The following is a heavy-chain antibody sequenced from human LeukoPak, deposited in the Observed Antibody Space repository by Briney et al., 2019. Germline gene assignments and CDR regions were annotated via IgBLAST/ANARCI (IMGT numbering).Heavy chain of an antibody. CDR2: IFPSGGEI. Sequence: GGSLRLSCAASGFTFSTFAMIWVRQPPGKGLEWVSSIFPSGGEIHYADSVRGRFTISRDNSKSTLSLQMNSLRAEDTAVYYCARGSGSILYYYMDVWGKGTTVTISS. CDR1: GFTFSTFA. V-gene: IGHV3-23*01. CDR3: ARGSGSILYYYMDV. J-gene: IGHJ6*03. D-gene: IGHD3-10*01.